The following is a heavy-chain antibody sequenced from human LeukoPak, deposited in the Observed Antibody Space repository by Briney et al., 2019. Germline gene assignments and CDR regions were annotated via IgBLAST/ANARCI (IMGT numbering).Heavy chain of an antibody. CDR3: ARDRLTSGSYFFDY. D-gene: IGHD1-26*01. J-gene: IGHJ4*02. CDR2: ISGRSSTI. Sequence: GGSLRLSCAASAFTFSDYSMNWVRQASGKGLEWISYISGRSSTIYYADSVRGRFTISRDNAKNPMYLQMNRLRAEDTAVYYCARDRLTSGSYFFDYWGQGTLVTVSS. V-gene: IGHV3-48*01. CDR1: AFTFSDYS.